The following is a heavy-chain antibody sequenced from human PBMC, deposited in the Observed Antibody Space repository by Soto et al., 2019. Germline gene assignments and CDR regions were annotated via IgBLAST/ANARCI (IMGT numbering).Heavy chain of an antibody. J-gene: IGHJ4*02. V-gene: IGHV1-69*06. Sequence: ASVKVSCKASGGTFSSYAISWVRQAPGQGLEWMGGIIPIFGTANYAQKFQGRVTITADKSTSTAYMELSSLRSEDTAVYYCSRVYRIQGYFDYWGQGTLVTVSS. CDR1: GGTFSSYA. D-gene: IGHD1-26*01. CDR2: IIPIFGTA. CDR3: SRVYRIQGYFDY.